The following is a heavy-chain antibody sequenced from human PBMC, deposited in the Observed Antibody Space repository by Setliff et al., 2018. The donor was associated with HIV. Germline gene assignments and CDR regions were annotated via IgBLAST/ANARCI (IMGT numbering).Heavy chain of an antibody. Sequence: SETLSLTCAVYGGSFSAYHWTWIRQPPGRGLEWIGFVSYTGTTRYSPSLKSRITISIDTSKNQFSLQLSSVTAADTAVYYCARLSTTSRDFDSWGQGTLVTVSS. V-gene: IGHV4-34*09. D-gene: IGHD3-10*01. J-gene: IGHJ4*02. CDR2: VSYTGTT. CDR1: GGSFSAYH. CDR3: ARLSTTSRDFDS.